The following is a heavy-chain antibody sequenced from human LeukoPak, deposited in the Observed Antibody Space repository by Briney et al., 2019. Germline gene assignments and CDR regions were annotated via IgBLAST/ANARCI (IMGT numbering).Heavy chain of an antibody. CDR2: IHYSGNT. Sequence: SETLSLTCAVSSGSISGYYWSWIRQPPGKGLEWIGYIHYSGNTNYNPSLKSRVTISLDTSKNQFSLRLSSVTAADTAVYYCARDQSSSWYRMNFDYWGQGTLVTVSS. CDR3: ARDQSSSWYRMNFDY. D-gene: IGHD6-13*01. J-gene: IGHJ4*02. CDR1: SGSISGYY. V-gene: IGHV4-59*01.